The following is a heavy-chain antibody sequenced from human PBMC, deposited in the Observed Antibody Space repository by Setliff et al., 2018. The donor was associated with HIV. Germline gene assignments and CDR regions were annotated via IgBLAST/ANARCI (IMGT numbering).Heavy chain of an antibody. CDR2: MTPLTAST. Sequence: ASVKVSCKTSGYTFVHFDIDWVRHAPRQGLEWIGWMTPLTASTGYSRKFQGRVTLTRDLSTGTAYMELNSLISNDTAVYYCARAPARANGVFDFWGQGSLVTVSS. J-gene: IGHJ4*01. D-gene: IGHD2-8*01. CDR1: GYTFVHFD. CDR3: ARAPARANGVFDF. V-gene: IGHV1-8*02.